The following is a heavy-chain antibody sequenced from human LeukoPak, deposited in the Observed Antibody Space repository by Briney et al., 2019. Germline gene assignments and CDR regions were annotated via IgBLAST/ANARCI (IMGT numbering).Heavy chain of an antibody. D-gene: IGHD4-17*01. Sequence: GGTLRLSCAASGFTFSSFNMHWVRQAPGKGLVWVSRLKSDGSTAMYADSVQGRFTISRDNARNTVHLLMSSLTVEDTGVYYCARGIYGDPVAFDSWGQGALVTVPS. CDR2: LKSDGSTA. V-gene: IGHV3-74*03. J-gene: IGHJ4*02. CDR1: GFTFSSFN. CDR3: ARGIYGDPVAFDS.